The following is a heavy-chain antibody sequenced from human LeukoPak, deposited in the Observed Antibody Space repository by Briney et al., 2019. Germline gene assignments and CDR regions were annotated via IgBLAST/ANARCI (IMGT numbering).Heavy chain of an antibody. V-gene: IGHV3-74*01. CDR1: GFTFSTYW. CDR3: ASVSVCPRCHFDY. D-gene: IGHD5/OR15-5a*01. J-gene: IGHJ4*02. Sequence: GSLTLSSPVSGFTFSTYWMHWVRQVAGRGRVWVSCISPDGSSALYADSVTDRSTISRDNAKNTLYLQMNSLIDDDRAVYYCASVSVCPRCHFDYWGQGTLVTDSS. CDR2: ISPDGSSA.